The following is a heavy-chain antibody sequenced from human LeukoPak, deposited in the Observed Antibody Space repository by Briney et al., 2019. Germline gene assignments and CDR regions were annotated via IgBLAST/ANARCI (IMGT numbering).Heavy chain of an antibody. CDR1: GGSISSYY. CDR3: ARGFRGDNYDY. V-gene: IGHV4-4*07. Sequence: SETLSLTCTVSGGSISSYYWSWIRQPAGKGLEWIGRIYTSGSTNYNPSLKSRVTISVDTSKNQFSLRQSSATAADTAVYYCARGFRGDNYDYWGQGTVVTVSS. J-gene: IGHJ4*02. CDR2: IYTSGST. D-gene: IGHD7-27*01.